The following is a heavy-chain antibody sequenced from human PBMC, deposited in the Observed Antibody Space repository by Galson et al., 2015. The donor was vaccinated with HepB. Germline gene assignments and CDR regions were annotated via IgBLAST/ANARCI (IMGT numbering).Heavy chain of an antibody. CDR2: IYYSGST. J-gene: IGHJ4*02. CDR1: GGSISSYY. Sequence: LSLTCTVSGGSISSYYWSWIRQPPGKGLEWIGYIYYSGSTNYNPSLKSRVTISVDTSKNQFSLKLSSVTAADTAVYYCARHSQEGPSSNFDYWGQGTLVTVSS. CDR3: ARHSQEGPSSNFDY. D-gene: IGHD6-13*01. V-gene: IGHV4-59*08.